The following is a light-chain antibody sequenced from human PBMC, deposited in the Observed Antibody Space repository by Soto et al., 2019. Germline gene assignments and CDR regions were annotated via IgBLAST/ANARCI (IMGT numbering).Light chain of an antibody. Sequence: QSALTQPASVSGSPGQSITISCTGTNSDVGSHNLVSWYQQHPGKAPKLMIYEVSKRPSGVPDRFSGSKSGNTASLTVSGLQAEDEADYYCSSYAGSNNYVFGTGTKLTVL. CDR3: SSYAGSNNYV. CDR2: EVS. J-gene: IGLJ1*01. CDR1: NSDVGSHNL. V-gene: IGLV2-8*01.